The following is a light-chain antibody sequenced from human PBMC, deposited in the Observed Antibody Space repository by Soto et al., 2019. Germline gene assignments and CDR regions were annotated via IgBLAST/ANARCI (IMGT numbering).Light chain of an antibody. CDR3: QKYNSYPHT. CDR2: DVS. V-gene: IGKV1-27*01. J-gene: IGKJ4*01. CDR1: HDITID. Sequence: DIQMTQSPSSLFASVGDSVTITCRASHDITIDLAWYQQKPGKPPKLLISDVSKLQSGVPPRFSGSGYATDFTLTIPNLQPEDVATYYCQKYNSYPHTFGGGTKVEI.